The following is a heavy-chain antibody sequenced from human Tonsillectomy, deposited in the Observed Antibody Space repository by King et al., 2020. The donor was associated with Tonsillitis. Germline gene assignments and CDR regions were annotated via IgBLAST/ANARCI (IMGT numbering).Heavy chain of an antibody. CDR3: TRDQGFG. CDR2: IKYDGTST. D-gene: IGHD3-16*01. CDR1: GFTFSNDW. Sequence: VQLVESGGGLVEPGGSLRLSCAASGFTFSNDWMYWVRQAPGKGLVWVSRIKYDGTSTIYPDAVKGRFTISRDNAKSTLYLQLNSLRTDDTAVYYCTRDQGFGWGQGTLVTVSS. J-gene: IGHJ4*02. V-gene: IGHV3-74*01.